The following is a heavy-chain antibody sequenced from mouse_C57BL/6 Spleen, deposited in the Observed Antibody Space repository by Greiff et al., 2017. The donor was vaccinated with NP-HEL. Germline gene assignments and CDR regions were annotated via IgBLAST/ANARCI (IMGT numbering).Heavy chain of an antibody. Sequence: EVQLQESEGGLVQPGSSMKLSCTASGFTFSDYYMAWVRQVPEKGLEWVANINYDGSSTYYLDSLKSRFIISRDNAKNILYLQMSSLKSEDTATYYCARVLLRSPFDYWGQGTTLTVSS. D-gene: IGHD1-1*01. CDR3: ARVLLRSPFDY. CDR1: GFTFSDYY. V-gene: IGHV5-16*01. CDR2: INYDGSST. J-gene: IGHJ2*01.